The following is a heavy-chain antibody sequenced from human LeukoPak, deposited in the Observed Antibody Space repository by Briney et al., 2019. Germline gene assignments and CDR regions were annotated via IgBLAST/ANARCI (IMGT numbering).Heavy chain of an antibody. CDR3: ARQPALYSGYDYGDY. V-gene: IGHV5-51*01. CDR2: IYPGDSDT. D-gene: IGHD5-12*01. Sequence: KVSCKASGYTFTSYWIGWVRQMPGKGLEWMGIIYPGDSDTRYSPSFQGQVTISADKSISTAYLQWSSLKASDTAMYYCARQPALYSGYDYGDYWGQGTLVTVSS. CDR1: GYTFTSYW. J-gene: IGHJ4*02.